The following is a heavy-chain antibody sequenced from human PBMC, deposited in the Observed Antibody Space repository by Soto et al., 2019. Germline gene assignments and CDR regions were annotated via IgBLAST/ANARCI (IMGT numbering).Heavy chain of an antibody. V-gene: IGHV1-69*12. J-gene: IGHJ6*01. CDR3: ARDKDRQQLGGNYYYIMDV. CDR1: GGTFRTSA. Sequence: QVQLVQSGAEVKKPGSSVKVSCKTSGGTFRTSAISWVRQAPGQGLEWMGGIMPVFPTPDYAQKFQGRVTIPADESTGTAYMELSSLRSEDTAVYYCARDKDRQQLGGNYYYIMDVWGLGTTVTVSS. D-gene: IGHD3-3*02. CDR2: IMPVFPTP.